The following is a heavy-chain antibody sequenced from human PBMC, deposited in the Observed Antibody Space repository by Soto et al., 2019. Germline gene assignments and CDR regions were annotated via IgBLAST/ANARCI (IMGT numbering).Heavy chain of an antibody. Sequence: ASVKVSCKASGYTFTSYVISWVRQAPGQGLEWVGWISAYNGNSNFAQKYHGRVTMTTDTSTSTAYMEMSSLRSDDTAVYYCARIADCSTTSCSFPSRFHIRGYYYYYGLDVWGQGTTVTVSS. J-gene: IGHJ6*02. CDR2: ISAYNGNS. CDR3: ARIADCSTTSCSFPSRFHIRGYYYYYGLDV. V-gene: IGHV1-18*01. D-gene: IGHD2-2*01. CDR1: GYTFTSYV.